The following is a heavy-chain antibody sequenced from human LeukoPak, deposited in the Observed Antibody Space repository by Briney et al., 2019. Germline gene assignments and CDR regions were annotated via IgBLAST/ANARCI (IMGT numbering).Heavy chain of an antibody. CDR3: AKSPIAAAAHYFDY. CDR1: RFTFSIYA. Sequence: GGSLRLSCAASRFTFSIYAMHWVRQAPGKGLEWVAVISYDGNNKYYADSVKGRFTISRDNSKNTLYLQMNSLRAEDTAVYYCAKSPIAAAAHYFDYWGQGTLVTVSS. D-gene: IGHD6-13*01. J-gene: IGHJ4*02. CDR2: ISYDGNNK. V-gene: IGHV3-30*04.